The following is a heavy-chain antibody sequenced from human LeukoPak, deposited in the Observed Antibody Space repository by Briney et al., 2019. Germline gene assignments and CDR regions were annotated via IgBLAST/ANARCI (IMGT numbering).Heavy chain of an antibody. CDR3: ARDFYDTSYYFDY. V-gene: IGHV1-46*01. CDR2: INPSGGST. D-gene: IGHD3-9*01. CDR1: GYTFTSYG. Sequence: PGASVKVSCKASGYTFTSYGISWVRQAPGQGLEWMGIINPSGGSTSYAQKFQGRVTMTRDTSTSTVYMELSSLRSEDTAVYYCARDFYDTSYYFDYWGQGTLVTVSS. J-gene: IGHJ4*02.